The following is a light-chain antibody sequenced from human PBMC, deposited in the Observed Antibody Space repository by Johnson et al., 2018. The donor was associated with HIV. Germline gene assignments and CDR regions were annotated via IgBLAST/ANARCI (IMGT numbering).Light chain of an antibody. CDR1: SFNIGNNY. J-gene: IGLJ1*01. V-gene: IGLV1-51*02. CDR3: GTWDSSLSVDV. CDR2: ENN. Sequence: QSVLTQPPSVSAAPGQKVTISCSGSSFNIGNNYVSWYQQLPGTAPKLLIYENNKRPSGIPDRFSGSKSGTSATLGITGLQTGDEADYYCGTWDSSLSVDVFGNGTKVTVL.